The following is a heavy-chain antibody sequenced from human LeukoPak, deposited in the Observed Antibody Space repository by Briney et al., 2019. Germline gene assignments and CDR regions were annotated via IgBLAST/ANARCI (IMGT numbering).Heavy chain of an antibody. CDR3: AKGYCSGGSCGNYYFDY. D-gene: IGHD2-15*01. J-gene: IGHJ4*02. Sequence: GGSLRLSCAASGFTFSSYSMNWVRQAPGKGLEWVSAISGSGGSTYYADSVKGRFTISRDNSKNTLYLQMNGLRAEDTAVYYCAKGYCSGGSCGNYYFDYWGQGTLVTVSS. CDR2: ISGSGGST. V-gene: IGHV3-23*01. CDR1: GFTFSSYS.